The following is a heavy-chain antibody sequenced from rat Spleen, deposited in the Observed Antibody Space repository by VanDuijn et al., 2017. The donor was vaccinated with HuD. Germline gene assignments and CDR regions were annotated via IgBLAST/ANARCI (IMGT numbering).Heavy chain of an antibody. Sequence: QVQLKESGPGLVQPSQTLSLTCTVSGFSLTSYNVHWIRQPTGKGLEWMGVIWTAGSTAYNSLLKSRLSISRDTSKNQVFLKMNSLQPEDTGTYYCARHDNLGYDYFDYWGQGVMVTVSS. CDR1: GFSLTSYN. V-gene: IGHV2-30*01. CDR2: IWTAGST. D-gene: IGHD4-3*01. CDR3: ARHDNLGYDYFDY. J-gene: IGHJ2*01.